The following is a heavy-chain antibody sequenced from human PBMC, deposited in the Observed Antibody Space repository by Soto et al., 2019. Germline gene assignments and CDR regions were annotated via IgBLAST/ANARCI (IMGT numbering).Heavy chain of an antibody. CDR3: ARDIGGVGSH. CDR2: INEDGRIT. D-gene: IGHD3-10*01. CDR1: GFTFSTNW. Sequence: EVQLVESGGGLVQPGGSLRLSCAASGFTFSTNWMHWVRQVAGKGLIWVSRINEDGRITEYADSAKDRFTIPRDNAKNTLYLQMNSLRAEDTAVYYCARDIGGVGSHWGQGTLVTVAS. J-gene: IGHJ4*02. V-gene: IGHV3-74*03.